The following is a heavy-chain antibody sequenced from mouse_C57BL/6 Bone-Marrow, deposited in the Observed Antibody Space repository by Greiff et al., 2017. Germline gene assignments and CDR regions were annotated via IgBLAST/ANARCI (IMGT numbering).Heavy chain of an antibody. V-gene: IGHV5-6*01. CDR3: TRLAGYYAMDY. CDR1: GYTFSSYG. Sequence: EVQVVESGGDLVKPGGSVKLSCAASGYTFSSYGMPWVRQTPDKRLEWVATISSGGSYTYYPDSVKGRFTISRDNAKNTLYLQMSSLKSEDTAMYYCTRLAGYYAMDYWGQGTSVTVSS. D-gene: IGHD3-3*01. CDR2: ISSGGSYT. J-gene: IGHJ4*01.